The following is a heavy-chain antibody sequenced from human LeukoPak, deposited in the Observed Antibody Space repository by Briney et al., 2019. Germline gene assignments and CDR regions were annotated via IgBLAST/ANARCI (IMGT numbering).Heavy chain of an antibody. Sequence: GASLKISWEGAGYSFTSYWIGWGRPLRGKVLEWMGIIYPGDSDTRYSPSFQGQVTISADKSISTAYLQWSSLKASDTAMYYCARLPGTGDAFDIWGQGTMVTVSS. V-gene: IGHV5-51*01. J-gene: IGHJ3*02. CDR1: GYSFTSYW. CDR2: IYPGDSDT. CDR3: ARLPGTGDAFDI. D-gene: IGHD1-14*01.